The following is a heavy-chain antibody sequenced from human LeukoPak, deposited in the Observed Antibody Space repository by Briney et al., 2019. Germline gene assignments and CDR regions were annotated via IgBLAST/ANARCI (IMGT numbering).Heavy chain of an antibody. CDR1: GFTFSNAW. CDR2: IQSKTDGGAR. J-gene: IGHJ4*02. Sequence: GGSLILSCAASGFTFSNAWMTWVRQAPGKGLEWVGRIQSKTDGGARDYAAPVKGRFTISRDDSKNTLYLQMDSLKTEDTAVYYCTTLSSRTKNDYWGQGTLVTVSS. V-gene: IGHV3-15*01. D-gene: IGHD3-16*01. CDR3: TTLSSRTKNDY.